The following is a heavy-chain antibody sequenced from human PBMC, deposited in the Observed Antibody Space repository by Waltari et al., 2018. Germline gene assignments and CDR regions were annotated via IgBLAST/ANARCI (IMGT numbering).Heavy chain of an antibody. CDR3: ARSITMVQGVNAFDY. CDR2: INAGNGNT. V-gene: IGHV1-3*01. CDR1: GYTFTIYA. Sequence: QVQLVQSGAEVKKPGASVKVSCKASGYTFTIYAMHWVRQAPGQRLEWMGWINAGNGNTKYSQKFQGRVTITRDTSASTAYMELSSLRSEDTAVYYCARSITMVQGVNAFDYWGQGTLVTVSS. J-gene: IGHJ4*02. D-gene: IGHD3-10*01.